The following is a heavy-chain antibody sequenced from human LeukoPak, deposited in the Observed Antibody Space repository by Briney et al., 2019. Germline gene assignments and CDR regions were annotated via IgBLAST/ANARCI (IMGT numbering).Heavy chain of an antibody. CDR1: GYTFTGYY. V-gene: IGHV1-2*02. D-gene: IGHD2-2*02. J-gene: IGHJ4*02. Sequence: ASVKVSCKASGYTFTGYYMHWVRQAPGQGLEWMGWINPNSGGTNYAQKFQGRVTMTRDTSISTAYMELGRLRSDDTAVYYCARVYCSSTSCYKMSYDFDYWGQGTLATVSS. CDR2: INPNSGGT. CDR3: ARVYCSSTSCYKMSYDFDY.